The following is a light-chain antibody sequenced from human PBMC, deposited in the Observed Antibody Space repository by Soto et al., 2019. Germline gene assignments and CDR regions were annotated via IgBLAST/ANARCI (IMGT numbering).Light chain of an antibody. J-gene: IGKJ2*01. CDR2: DAS. CDR1: QSVSSY. V-gene: IGKV3-11*01. Sequence: EIVLTQSPATLSLSPGERATLSCRASQSVSSYLACYQQKPGQAPRLLIYDASNRATGILARFSGSVSGTDFTLTISSLAPEDFAVYHFQRRRIWPPIFGEGTRLEMK. CDR3: QRRRIWPPI.